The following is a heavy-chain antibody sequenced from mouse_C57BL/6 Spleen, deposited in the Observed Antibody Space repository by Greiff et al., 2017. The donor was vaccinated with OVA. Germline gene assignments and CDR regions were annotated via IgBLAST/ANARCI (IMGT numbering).Heavy chain of an antibody. CDR3: TREAYYSNYLFAY. V-gene: IGHV1-15*01. D-gene: IGHD2-5*01. CDR2: IDPETGGT. J-gene: IGHJ3*01. CDR1: GYTFTDYE. Sequence: VQGVESGAELVRPGASVTLSCKASGYTFTDYEMHWVKQTPVHGLEWIGAIDPETGGTAYNQKFKGKAILTADKSSSTAYMELRSLTSEDSAVYYCTREAYYSNYLFAYWGQGTLVTVSA.